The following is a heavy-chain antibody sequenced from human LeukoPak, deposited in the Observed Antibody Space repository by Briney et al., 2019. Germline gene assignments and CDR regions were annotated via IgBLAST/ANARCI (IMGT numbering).Heavy chain of an antibody. V-gene: IGHV3-30*01. Sequence: GRSLRLSCAASGFTFSSYGIHWVRQAPGKGLEWVAIISYDGRNKVYADSVKGRFTISRDNSENTLYLQINSLRPEDTAVYYCASSFCSAGSCYSMGVWGKGTTVIVSS. J-gene: IGHJ6*03. CDR1: GFTFSSYG. CDR2: ISYDGRNK. CDR3: ASSFCSAGSCYSMGV. D-gene: IGHD2-15*01.